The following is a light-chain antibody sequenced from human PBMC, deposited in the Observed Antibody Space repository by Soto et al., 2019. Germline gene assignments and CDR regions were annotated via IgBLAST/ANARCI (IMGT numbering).Light chain of an antibody. CDR2: RNN. CDR3: AAWDDSLSGLYV. J-gene: IGLJ1*01. Sequence: QSVLTQPPSASGTPGPRVTISCSGSSSNIGSNYVYWYQQLPGTAPKLLIYRNNQRPSGVPDRFSGSKSGTSASLAISGLRSEDEADYYCAAWDDSLSGLYVIGTGTKLTVL. V-gene: IGLV1-47*01. CDR1: SSNIGSNY.